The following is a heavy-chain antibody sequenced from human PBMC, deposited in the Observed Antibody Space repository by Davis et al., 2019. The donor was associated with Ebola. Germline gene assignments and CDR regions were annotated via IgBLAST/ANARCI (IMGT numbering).Heavy chain of an antibody. Sequence: MPGGSLRLSCAASGFTFSSYAMSWVRQAPGKGLEWIGEISQSGSTNYNPSLKSRVTISVDTSKNQFSLKLSSVTAADTAVYYCASYLEWGQGTLVTVSS. J-gene: IGHJ4*02. CDR3: ASYLE. CDR2: ISQSGST. CDR1: GFTFSSYA. V-gene: IGHV4-34*01. D-gene: IGHD5-24*01.